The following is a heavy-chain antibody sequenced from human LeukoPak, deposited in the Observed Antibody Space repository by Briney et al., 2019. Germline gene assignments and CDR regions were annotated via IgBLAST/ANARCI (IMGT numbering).Heavy chain of an antibody. CDR2: FDPEDGET. D-gene: IGHD1-1*01. J-gene: IGHJ4*02. CDR1: GYTFTGYY. CDR3: ATLRRTTGTSLFDY. V-gene: IGHV1-24*01. Sequence: ASVKVSCKASGYTFTGYYMHWVRQAPGKGLEWMGGFDPEDGETIYAQKFQGRVTMTEDTSTDTAYMELSSLRSEDTAVYYCATLRRTTGTSLFDYWGQGTLVTVSS.